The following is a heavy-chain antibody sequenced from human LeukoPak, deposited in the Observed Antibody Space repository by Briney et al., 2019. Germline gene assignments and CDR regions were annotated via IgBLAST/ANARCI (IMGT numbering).Heavy chain of an antibody. D-gene: IGHD5-24*01. CDR1: GYSFSSYW. CDR2: IYPGDSDT. J-gene: IGHJ4*02. V-gene: IGHV5-51*01. Sequence: GESLKISCKGSGYSFSSYWIGWVRQMPGKGLEWMGIIYPGDSDTRYSPSFQGQVTISADKSISPAYLQWSILTASDTAMYYCARRDGYDSTTFDYWGQGTLVTVSS. CDR3: ARRDGYDSTTFDY.